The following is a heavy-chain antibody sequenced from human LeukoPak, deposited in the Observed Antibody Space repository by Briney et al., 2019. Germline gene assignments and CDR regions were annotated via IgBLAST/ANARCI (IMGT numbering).Heavy chain of an antibody. CDR1: GFTFRNYA. V-gene: IGHV3-23*01. CDR2: MSGSGGRP. Sequence: PGGSLRLSCAASGFTFRNYAMSGVRRAPGKGLEGVSSMSGSGGRPYSAASVKGRFTISSDNSKNILYLQMNNLRADDTALYYCAKNPGQWLVPVDYWGQGTLVTVSS. D-gene: IGHD6-19*01. J-gene: IGHJ4*02. CDR3: AKNPGQWLVPVDY.